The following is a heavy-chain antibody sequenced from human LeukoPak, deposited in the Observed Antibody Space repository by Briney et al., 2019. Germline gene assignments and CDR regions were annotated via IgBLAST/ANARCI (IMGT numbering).Heavy chain of an antibody. V-gene: IGHV1-24*01. J-gene: IGHJ4*02. CDR1: GYTLTELS. Sequence: ASVKVSCKVSGYTLTELSMHWVRQAPGKGLEWMGGFDPEDGETIYAQKFQGRVTMTEDTSTSTAYMELRSLRSDDTAVYYCARAAGTVAAYFDYWGQGTLVTVSS. CDR2: FDPEDGET. CDR3: ARAAGTVAAYFDY. D-gene: IGHD6-19*01.